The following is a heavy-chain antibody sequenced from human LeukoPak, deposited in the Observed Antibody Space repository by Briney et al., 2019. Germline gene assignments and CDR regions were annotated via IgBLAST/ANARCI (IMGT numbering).Heavy chain of an antibody. CDR2: IYYSGST. Sequence: SETLSLTCTVSGGSISSSSYYWGWIRQPPGKGLEWIGGIYYSGSTYYNPSLKSRVTISVDTSKNQFSLKLSSVTAADTAVYYCARDSSSWATRFDYWGQGTLVTVSS. J-gene: IGHJ4*02. D-gene: IGHD6-13*01. V-gene: IGHV4-39*02. CDR1: GGSISSSSYY. CDR3: ARDSSSWATRFDY.